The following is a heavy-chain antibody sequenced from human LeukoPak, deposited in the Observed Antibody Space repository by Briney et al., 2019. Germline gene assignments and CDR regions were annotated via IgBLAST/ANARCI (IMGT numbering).Heavy chain of an antibody. D-gene: IGHD6-19*01. V-gene: IGHV4-59*01. CDR2: IYYSGST. J-gene: IGHJ4*02. CDR1: GGSISSYY. Sequence: PSETLSLTCTVSGGSISSYYWSWIRQPPGKGLEWIGYIYYSGSTNYNPSLKSRVTISVDTSKNQFSLKLSSVTAADTAVYYCARGYSSGWYGLYYFDYWGQGTLVTVSS. CDR3: ARGYSSGWYGLYYFDY.